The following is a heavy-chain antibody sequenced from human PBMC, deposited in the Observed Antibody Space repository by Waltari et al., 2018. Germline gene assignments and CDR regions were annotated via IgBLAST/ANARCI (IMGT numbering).Heavy chain of an antibody. CDR1: GFTFSSYE. D-gene: IGHD2-2*01. Sequence: EVQLVESGGGLVQPGGSLRLSCAASGFTFSSYEMNWVRQAPGKGLEWVSYISSSGSTIYYADSVKGRFTSSRDNAKNSLYLQMNSLRAEDTAVYYCARVLLEDCSSTSCYGPPFDYWGQGTLVTVSS. CDR2: ISSSGSTI. J-gene: IGHJ4*02. CDR3: ARVLLEDCSSTSCYGPPFDY. V-gene: IGHV3-48*03.